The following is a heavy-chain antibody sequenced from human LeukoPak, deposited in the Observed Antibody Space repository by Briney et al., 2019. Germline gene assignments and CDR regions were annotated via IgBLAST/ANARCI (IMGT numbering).Heavy chain of an antibody. D-gene: IGHD2-2*01. Sequence: GGSLRLSCAASVFTFSSYAMHWVRQVPGKGLEWVAVISYDGSNKFYADSVKGRFAISRDNSKNTLYLEMNSLRAEDTAVYYCARDPRSSNSLFHFDYWGQGTLVTVSS. CDR3: ARDPRSSNSLFHFDY. J-gene: IGHJ4*02. CDR2: ISYDGSNK. CDR1: VFTFSSYA. V-gene: IGHV3-30*09.